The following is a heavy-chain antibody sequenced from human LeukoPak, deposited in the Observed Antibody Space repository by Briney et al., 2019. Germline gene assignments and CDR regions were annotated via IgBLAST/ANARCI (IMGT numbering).Heavy chain of an antibody. CDR1: GGSISSNNW. D-gene: IGHD1-1*01. CDR3: ARVNINNWHSCDY. CDR2: IYHSGSP. Sequence: PSGALSLTCAVSGGSISSNNWWGWVRQPPGKGLEWIGEIYHSGSPNYNPSLKSRVTISVDKSRNHFSLNLSSVTAADTAVYYCARVNINNWHSCDYWGQGTLVTVSS. J-gene: IGHJ4*02. V-gene: IGHV4-4*02.